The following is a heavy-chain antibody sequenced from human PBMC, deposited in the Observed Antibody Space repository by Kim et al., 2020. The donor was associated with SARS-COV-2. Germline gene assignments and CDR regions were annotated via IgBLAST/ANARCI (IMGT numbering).Heavy chain of an antibody. CDR1: GGSFSGYY. CDR3: ARDLPRDTMVRGVGHYYY. V-gene: IGHV4-34*01. CDR2: INHSGST. J-gene: IGHJ6*01. Sequence: SETLSLTCAVYGGSFSGYYWSWIRQPPGKGLEWIGEINHSGSTNYNPSLKSRVTISVDTSKNQFSLKLSSVTAADTAVYYCARDLPRDTMVRGVGHYYY. D-gene: IGHD3-10*01.